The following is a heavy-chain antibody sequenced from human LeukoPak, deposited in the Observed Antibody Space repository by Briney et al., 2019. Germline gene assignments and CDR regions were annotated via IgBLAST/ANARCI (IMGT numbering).Heavy chain of an antibody. CDR1: GFTFDDYA. Sequence: PGGSLRLSCAASGFTFDDYAMHWVRQAPGKGLEWVSGISWNSGSIGYADSVKGRFTISRDNAKNSLYLQMNSLRAEDTALYYCAKGQTYYYDSSGYAPFDYWGQGTLVTVSS. V-gene: IGHV3-9*01. CDR3: AKGQTYYYDSSGYAPFDY. J-gene: IGHJ4*02. D-gene: IGHD3-22*01. CDR2: ISWNSGSI.